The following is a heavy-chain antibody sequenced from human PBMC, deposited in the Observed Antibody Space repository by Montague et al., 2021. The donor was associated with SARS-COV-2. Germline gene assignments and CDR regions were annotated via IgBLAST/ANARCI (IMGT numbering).Heavy chain of an antibody. CDR1: GGSISSSNYY. V-gene: IGHV4-39*01. CDR3: ARGTYTRGWFQPFDD. J-gene: IGHJ4*02. Sequence: SETLSLTCTVSGGSISSSNYYWGWIRQPPGKGLEWIGSIYYSGTTYYNPSLQSRVTISVDTSKKQFSLKLSSVTAADTAVYYCARGTYTRGWFQPFDDWGQGTLVTVSS. D-gene: IGHD6-19*01. CDR2: IYYSGTT.